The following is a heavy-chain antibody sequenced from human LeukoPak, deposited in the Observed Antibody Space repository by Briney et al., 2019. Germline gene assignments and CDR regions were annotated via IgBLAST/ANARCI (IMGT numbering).Heavy chain of an antibody. CDR2: ISSSSGTM. CDR1: GFTFSSYR. J-gene: IGHJ5*02. V-gene: IGHV3-48*01. Sequence: SGGSLRLSCVASGFTFSSYRMSWVRQAPGKGLEWISYISSSSGTMYYADSVKGRFTISRDNARNSLYLQMNSLRSDDTAVYYCTREDGSWFDPWGQGTLVTVSS. CDR3: TREDGSWFDP.